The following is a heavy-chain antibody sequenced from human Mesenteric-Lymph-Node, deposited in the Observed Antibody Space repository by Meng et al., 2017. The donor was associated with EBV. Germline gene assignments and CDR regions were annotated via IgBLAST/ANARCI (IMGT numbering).Heavy chain of an antibody. Sequence: QLRVVGAGGGLVTAGRSLSFTLSGPGCTFRGNYMAWIRQAPGKGLEWVSYISCSGNTVDSADSVKRRFTLSRDNDKNSLYLQMNSLRAEDTAVYYCATWARVTPILDPWGQGTLVTVSS. V-gene: IGHV3-11*01. CDR2: ISCSGNTV. J-gene: IGHJ5*02. CDR3: ATWARVTPILDP. CDR1: GCTFRGNY. D-gene: IGHD1-26*01.